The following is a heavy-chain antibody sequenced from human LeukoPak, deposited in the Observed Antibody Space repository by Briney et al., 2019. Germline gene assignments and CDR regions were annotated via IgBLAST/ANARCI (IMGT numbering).Heavy chain of an antibody. CDR2: IYYSGST. CDR3: ARLATPSTMAARGRSWFES. CDR1: GGSISSGSYY. J-gene: IGHJ5*01. Sequence: SETLSLTCTVSGGSISSGSYYWGWLRQPPGKGLEWIGTIYYSGSTYYNPSLRSRVTISVDTSKNQFSLKLNSVTAADTAVYYCARLATPSTMAARGRSWFESWGQGTLVTVSS. V-gene: IGHV4-39*07. D-gene: IGHD6-6*01.